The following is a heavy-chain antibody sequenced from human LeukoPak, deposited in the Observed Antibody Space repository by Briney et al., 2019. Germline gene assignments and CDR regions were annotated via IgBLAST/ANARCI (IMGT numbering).Heavy chain of an antibody. CDR3: ARGYCSGGSCYSLDY. J-gene: IGHJ4*02. V-gene: IGHV4-34*01. D-gene: IGHD2-15*01. Sequence: SETLSLTCTVSGGSISSYYWSWIRQPPGKGLEWIGEINHSGSTNYNPSLKSRVTISLDTAKNQFSLKLSSVTAADTAVYYCARGYCSGGSCYSLDYWGQGTLVTVSS. CDR2: INHSGST. CDR1: GGSISSYY.